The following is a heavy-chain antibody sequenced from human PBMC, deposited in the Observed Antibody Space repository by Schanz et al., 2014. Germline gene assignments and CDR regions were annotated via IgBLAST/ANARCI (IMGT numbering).Heavy chain of an antibody. CDR2: INPNSGGT. V-gene: IGHV1-2*06. Sequence: QVQLVQSGAEVKKPGASVKVSCKASGYTFTAYYMHWVRQAPGQGPEWVGRINPNSGGTNYAQKYQGRVTMTRDTSISTAYMELSRLTSDDTAVYYCARDQSPYTNSSDVRYFDYWGQGSLVTVSS. J-gene: IGHJ4*02. D-gene: IGHD6-6*01. CDR3: ARDQSPYTNSSDVRYFDY. CDR1: GYTFTAYY.